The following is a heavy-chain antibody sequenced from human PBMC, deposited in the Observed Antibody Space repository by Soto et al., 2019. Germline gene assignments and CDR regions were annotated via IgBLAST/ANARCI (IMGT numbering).Heavy chain of an antibody. V-gene: IGHV1-69*13. CDR3: ARGEYCSGGSCYMYYYYGMDV. Sequence: SVKVSCKASGGTFSSYAISWVRQAPGQGLEWMGGIIPIFGTANYAQKFQGRVTITADESTSTAYMELSSLRSEDTAVYYCARGEYCSGGSCYMYYYYGMDVWGQGTTVTVSS. CDR1: GGTFSSYA. J-gene: IGHJ6*02. D-gene: IGHD2-15*01. CDR2: IIPIFGTA.